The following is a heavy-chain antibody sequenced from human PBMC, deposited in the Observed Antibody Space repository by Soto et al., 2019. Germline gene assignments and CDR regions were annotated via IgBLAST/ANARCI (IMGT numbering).Heavy chain of an antibody. CDR1: RFTFSSYA. V-gene: IGHV3-23*01. J-gene: IGHJ6*02. Sequence: EVQLLESGGGLVQPGGSLRLSCAASRFTFSSYAMTWVRQAPGKGLEWVSTISGSAGSTTYHAASVRGRFTMSRDNSKNTLSLQMNSLRPEDTAVYYCAKVIRPENTLYGMDVWGRGTTVTVSS. CDR2: ISGSAGSTT. D-gene: IGHD3-3*01. CDR3: AKVIRPENTLYGMDV.